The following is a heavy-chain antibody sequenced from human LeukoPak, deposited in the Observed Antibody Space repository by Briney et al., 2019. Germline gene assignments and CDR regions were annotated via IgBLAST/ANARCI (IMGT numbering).Heavy chain of an antibody. D-gene: IGHD1-1*01. CDR3: ARVSGRLERPRDLDY. CDR1: GFTFASYS. Sequence: GGSLRLSCAASGFTFASYSMNWIRQAPGKGLEWVSSISGDSTYIYNAGSVKGRFTISRDNAQASLYLQMISLRADDTTVYYCARVSGRLERPRDLDYWGQGTLVIVSS. CDR2: ISGDSTYI. J-gene: IGHJ4*02. V-gene: IGHV3-21*01.